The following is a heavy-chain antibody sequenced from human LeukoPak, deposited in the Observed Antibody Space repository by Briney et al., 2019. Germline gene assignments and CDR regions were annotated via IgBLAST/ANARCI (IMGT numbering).Heavy chain of an antibody. CDR1: GGSISSGSYY. J-gene: IGHJ6*03. Sequence: SQTLSLTCTISGGSISSGSYYWSWIRQPAGKGLEWIGRIYTSGSTNYNPSLKSRVTISVDTSKNQFSLKLSSVTAADTAVYYCARTTEGGYTYGYFYYYYMDVWGKGTTVTISS. D-gene: IGHD5-18*01. V-gene: IGHV4-61*02. CDR3: ARTTEGGYTYGYFYYYYMDV. CDR2: IYTSGST.